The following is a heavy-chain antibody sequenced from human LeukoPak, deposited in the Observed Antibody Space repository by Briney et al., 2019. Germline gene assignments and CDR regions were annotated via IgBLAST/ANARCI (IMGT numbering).Heavy chain of an antibody. Sequence: SETLSLTCTVSGGSISSGDYYWSWIRQPPGKGLEWIGYIYYRGSTYYNPSLKSRVTISVDTSKNQFSLKLSSVTAADTAVYYCARDRGYSSGYYIDYWGQGTLVTVSS. CDR2: IYYRGST. V-gene: IGHV4-30-4*08. D-gene: IGHD6-19*01. CDR1: GGSISSGDYY. CDR3: ARDRGYSSGYYIDY. J-gene: IGHJ4*02.